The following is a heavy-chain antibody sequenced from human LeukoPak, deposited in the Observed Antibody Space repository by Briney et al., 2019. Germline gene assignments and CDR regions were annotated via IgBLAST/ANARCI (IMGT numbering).Heavy chain of an antibody. J-gene: IGHJ4*02. CDR2: ISAYNGNT. Sequence: GASVKVSCKASGYTFTSYGISWVRQAPGQGLEWMGWISAYNGNTNYAQKLQGRVTMTTDTSTSTAYMELRSLRSDETAVYYCAREFSNYCSSTSCYYGNFDYWGQGTLVTVSS. CDR3: AREFSNYCSSTSCYYGNFDY. V-gene: IGHV1-18*01. D-gene: IGHD2-2*01. CDR1: GYTFTSYG.